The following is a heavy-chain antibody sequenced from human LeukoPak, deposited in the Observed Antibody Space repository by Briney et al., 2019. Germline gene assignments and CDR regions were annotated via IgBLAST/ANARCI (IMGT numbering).Heavy chain of an antibody. CDR3: ARHPRSITMVRGVLFDY. D-gene: IGHD3-10*01. CDR2: IYYSGST. CDR1: GGSISSSSYY. J-gene: IGHJ4*02. V-gene: IGHV4-39*01. Sequence: SETLSLTCTVSGGSISSSSYYWGWIRQPPGKGLEWIGSIYYSGSTYYNPSLKSRVTISVDTSKNQFSLKLSSVTAADTAVYYCARHPRSITMVRGVLFDYWGQGTLVTVSS.